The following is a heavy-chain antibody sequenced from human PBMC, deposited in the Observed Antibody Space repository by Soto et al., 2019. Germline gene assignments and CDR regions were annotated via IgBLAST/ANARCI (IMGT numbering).Heavy chain of an antibody. Sequence: ASVKVSCKASGYAFTNYGVTCVRQAPGQGLEWLGGISTYNGNTKYAQKVQGRLTMTTDTPTSTANMELTSQRSDDTALYYCAKTTVPASYYYMDVRGKGSTVTVSS. CDR3: AKTTVPASYYYMDV. CDR2: ISTYNGNT. D-gene: IGHD4-17*01. V-gene: IGHV1-18*01. J-gene: IGHJ6*03. CDR1: GYAFTNYG.